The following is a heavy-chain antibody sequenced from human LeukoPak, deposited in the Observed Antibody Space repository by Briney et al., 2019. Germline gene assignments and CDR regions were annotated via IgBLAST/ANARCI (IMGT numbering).Heavy chain of an antibody. J-gene: IGHJ4*02. CDR3: AREEGLWSYLDY. Sequence: SETLSLTCTVSGGSISSYYWSRIRQPAGKGLEWIGRIYTGGSTNYNPSLKSRVTMSVDTSKNQFSLKLSSVTAADTAVYYCAREEGLWSYLDYWGQGTLVTVSS. D-gene: IGHD5-18*01. V-gene: IGHV4-4*07. CDR2: IYTGGST. CDR1: GGSISSYY.